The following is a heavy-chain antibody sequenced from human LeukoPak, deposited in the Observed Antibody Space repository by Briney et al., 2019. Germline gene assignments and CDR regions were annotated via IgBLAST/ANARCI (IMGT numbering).Heavy chain of an antibody. D-gene: IGHD3-9*01. V-gene: IGHV1-46*01. CDR3: ARATYYDILTGYSSDAFDI. CDR1: GYTFTSYY. J-gene: IGHJ3*02. Sequence: ASVKVSCKASGYTFTSYYMHWVRQAPGQALESMGIMNPSGSSTSYAQKFQGRVTMTRDTSTSTVYMELSSLRSEDTAVYYCARATYYDILTGYSSDAFDIWGQGTMVTVSS. CDR2: MNPSGSST.